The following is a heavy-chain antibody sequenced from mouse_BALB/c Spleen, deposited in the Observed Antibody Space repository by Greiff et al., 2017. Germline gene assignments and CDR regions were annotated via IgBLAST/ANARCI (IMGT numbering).Heavy chain of an antibody. V-gene: IGHV4-2*02. CDR2: INPGSSTI. D-gene: IGHD2-1*01. Sequence: EVQVVESGGGLVQPGGSLNLSCAASGFDFSRYWMSWARQAPGKGQEWIGEINPGSSTINYTPSLKDKFIISRDNAKNTLYLQMSKVRSEDTALYYCARRGYGNLYYAMDYWGQGTSVTVSS. CDR3: ARRGYGNLYYAMDY. J-gene: IGHJ4*01. CDR1: GFDFSRYW.